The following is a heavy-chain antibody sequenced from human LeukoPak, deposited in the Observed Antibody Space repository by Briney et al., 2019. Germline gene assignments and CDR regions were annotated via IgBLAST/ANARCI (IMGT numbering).Heavy chain of an antibody. CDR3: AKCTAAACPGWFDP. Sequence: GRSLRLSCAASGFTFSSYGMSCGRQSPGQGLEWCSAISGSGGSTYYADSVKGRFTISRDNSKNTLYLQMNSLRAEDTAVYYCAKCTAAACPGWFDPWGQGTLVTVSS. V-gene: IGHV3-23*01. J-gene: IGHJ5*02. CDR2: ISGSGGST. CDR1: GFTFSSYG. D-gene: IGHD6-13*01.